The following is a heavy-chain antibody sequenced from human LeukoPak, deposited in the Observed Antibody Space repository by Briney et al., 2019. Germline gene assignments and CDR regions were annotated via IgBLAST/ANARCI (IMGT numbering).Heavy chain of an antibody. Sequence: ASAKVPCKASGYTFSTHGISWVRQAPGQGLEWMGWISPYNDNTEYAQKFQGRVTMTTDTSTSTAYMELRSLRSDDTAVYYCARDPPHSSGPNSPCFEYWGQGTLVTVSS. J-gene: IGHJ4*02. V-gene: IGHV1-18*01. CDR3: ARDPPHSSGPNSPCFEY. CDR2: ISPYNDNT. D-gene: IGHD6-19*01. CDR1: GYTFSTHG.